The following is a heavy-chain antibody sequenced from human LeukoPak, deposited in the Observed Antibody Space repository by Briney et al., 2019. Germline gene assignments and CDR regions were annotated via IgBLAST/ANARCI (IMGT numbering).Heavy chain of an antibody. CDR2: VDGGGTGT. CDR1: GFTFTNYW. V-gene: IGHV3-74*01. Sequence: GGSLRLPCGASGFTFTNYWMHWVRQAPGKGLVWVSRVDGGGTGTSYADSVKGRFTISRDNAKNTVYLQMNSLRAEDTAVYYCTTTFEFWGQGTLVTVSS. J-gene: IGHJ4*02. CDR3: TTTFEF. D-gene: IGHD2/OR15-2a*01.